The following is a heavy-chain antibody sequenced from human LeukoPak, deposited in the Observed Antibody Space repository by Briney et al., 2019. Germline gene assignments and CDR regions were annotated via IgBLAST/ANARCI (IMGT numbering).Heavy chain of an antibody. CDR2: ISAYNGNT. CDR1: GYTFTSYG. Sequence: ASVKVSCKASGYTFTSYGISWVRQAPGQGPEWMGWISAYNGNTNYAQKLQGRVTMTTDTSTSTAYMELRSLRSDDTAVYYCARDGSGDTAMDPTYYYFDYWGQGTLVTVSS. CDR3: ARDGSGDTAMDPTYYYFDY. D-gene: IGHD5-18*01. V-gene: IGHV1-18*01. J-gene: IGHJ4*02.